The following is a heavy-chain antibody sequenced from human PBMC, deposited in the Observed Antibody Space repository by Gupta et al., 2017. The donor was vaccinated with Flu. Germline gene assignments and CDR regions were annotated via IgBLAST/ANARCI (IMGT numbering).Heavy chain of an antibody. CDR1: GFTFGDHA. CDR2: IRSKTYGGTT. V-gene: IGHV3-49*04. J-gene: IGHJ4*02. D-gene: IGHD2/OR15-2a*01. Sequence: EVQLVDSGGGLVKPGRSLRLVCTVSGFTFGDHAMTWVRQAPGKGLEWVGVIRSKTYGGTTEYAASVKGRFTISGDDAKNIAYLQMNNLRTDDTGVYYCTRGKYVGQVLGYWGQGTLVTVSS. CDR3: TRGKYVGQVLGY.